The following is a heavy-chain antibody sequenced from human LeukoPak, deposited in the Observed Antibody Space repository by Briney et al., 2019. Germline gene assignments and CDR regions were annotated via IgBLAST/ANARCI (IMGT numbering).Heavy chain of an antibody. CDR3: ASSLIRFGELLYPDAFDT. Sequence: SETLSLTCTVSGGSISSGGYYWSWIRQHPGKGLEWIGYIYYSGSTYYNPSLKSRVTISVDTSKNQFSLKLSSVTAADTAVYYCASSLIRFGELLYPDAFDTWGQGTMVTVSS. V-gene: IGHV4-31*03. J-gene: IGHJ3*02. D-gene: IGHD3-10*01. CDR1: GGSISSGGYY. CDR2: IYYSGST.